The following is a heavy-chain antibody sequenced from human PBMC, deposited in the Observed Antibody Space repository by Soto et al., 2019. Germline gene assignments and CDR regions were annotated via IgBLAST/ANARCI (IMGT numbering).Heavy chain of an antibody. CDR2: ISYEGSNT. V-gene: IGHV3-30*03. Sequence: PWGSLLLSWVPFAFTFDRYGIHWVRQAPGNALQWVALISYEGSNTYYADSVRGRFTISRDNSKNTLYLQIKALRPEDTGLYYCARVTPGNNLYYFSGLDVWGQGTSVTVSS. CDR3: ARVTPGNNLYYFSGLDV. CDR1: AFTFDRYG. J-gene: IGHJ6*02. D-gene: IGHD1-1*01.